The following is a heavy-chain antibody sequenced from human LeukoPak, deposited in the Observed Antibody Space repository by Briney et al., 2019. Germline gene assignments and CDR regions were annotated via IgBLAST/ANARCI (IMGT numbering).Heavy chain of an antibody. D-gene: IGHD4-11*01. CDR1: GFTFSDYY. CDR2: ISSSSSYT. V-gene: IGHV3-11*06. CDR3: ARAPHYSNYGPYYYGMGV. Sequence: GGSLRLSCAASGFTFSDYYMSWIRQAPGKGLEWVSYISSSSSYTNYADSVKGRFTISRDNAKNSLYLQMNSLRAEDTTVYYCARAPHYSNYGPYYYGMGVWGQGTTVTVSS. J-gene: IGHJ6*02.